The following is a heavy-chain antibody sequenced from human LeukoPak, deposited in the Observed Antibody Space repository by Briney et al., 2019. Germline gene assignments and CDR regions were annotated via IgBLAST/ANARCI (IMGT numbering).Heavy chain of an antibody. V-gene: IGHV3-9*01. D-gene: IGHD3-3*01. Sequence: TGGSLRLSCTASGFTFDDYAMYWVRQAPGKGLEWVSGISWNEGATGYGDPVKGRFVILRDNAKNSLYLQMNSLTTEDTALYYCAKDREWRSGNGYFEYWGQGTLVTVSS. CDR2: ISWNEGAT. J-gene: IGHJ4*02. CDR3: AKDREWRSGNGYFEY. CDR1: GFTFDDYA.